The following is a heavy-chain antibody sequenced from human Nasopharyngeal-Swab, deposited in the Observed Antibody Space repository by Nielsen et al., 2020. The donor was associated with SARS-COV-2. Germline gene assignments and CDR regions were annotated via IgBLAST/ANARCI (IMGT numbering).Heavy chain of an antibody. J-gene: IGHJ4*02. D-gene: IGHD3-10*01. CDR1: GFTFSSYA. V-gene: IGHV3-30-3*01. CDR3: ARVLHPYGSGSY. Sequence: GGSLRLSCAASGFTFSSYAMHWVRQAPGKGLEWVAVISYDGSNKYYADSVKGRFTISRDNAKNSLYLQMNSLRAEDTAVYYCARVLHPYGSGSYWGQGTLVTVSS. CDR2: ISYDGSNK.